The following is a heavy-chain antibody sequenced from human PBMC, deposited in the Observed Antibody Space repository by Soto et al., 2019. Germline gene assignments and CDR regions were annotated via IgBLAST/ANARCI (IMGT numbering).Heavy chain of an antibody. CDR3: AKNVWGITIFGGMDV. Sequence: GGSLRLSCAASGFTFSSYAMSWVRQAPGKGLEWVSAISGSGGSTYYADSVKGRFTISRDNSKNTLYLQMNSLRAEDTAVYYCAKNVWGITIFGGMDVWGKGTTVTVSS. V-gene: IGHV3-23*01. CDR2: ISGSGGST. D-gene: IGHD3-9*01. CDR1: GFTFSSYA. J-gene: IGHJ6*04.